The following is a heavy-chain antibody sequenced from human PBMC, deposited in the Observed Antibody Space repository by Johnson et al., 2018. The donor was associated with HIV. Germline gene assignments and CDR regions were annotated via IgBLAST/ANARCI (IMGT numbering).Heavy chain of an antibody. CDR2: IWYDGSNK. V-gene: IGHV3-33*06. D-gene: IGHD6-6*01. CDR3: AKGQYSSSPCAFDI. Sequence: QVQLVESGGGVVQPGRSLRLSCAASGFTFSNYGMHWVRQTPGKGLEWVAVIWYDGSNKYYADSVKGRFTLSRDNSKNTLYRQMNSLRAEDMAVYYCAKGQYSSSPCAFDIWGQGTMVTVSS. CDR1: GFTFSNYG. J-gene: IGHJ3*02.